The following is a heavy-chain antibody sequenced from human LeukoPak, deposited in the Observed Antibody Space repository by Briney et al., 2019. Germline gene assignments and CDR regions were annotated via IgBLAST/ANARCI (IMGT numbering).Heavy chain of an antibody. Sequence: GGSLRLSCAASGFTFSSYAMSWVRQAPGKGLEWVSAISGSGGSTYYADSVKGRFTLSRDNSKNTLYLQMHSLGAEDTAVYYCAKDEQQQLALYYFDYWGQGTLVTVSS. CDR1: GFTFSSYA. CDR2: ISGSGGST. J-gene: IGHJ4*02. D-gene: IGHD6-13*01. V-gene: IGHV3-23*01. CDR3: AKDEQQQLALYYFDY.